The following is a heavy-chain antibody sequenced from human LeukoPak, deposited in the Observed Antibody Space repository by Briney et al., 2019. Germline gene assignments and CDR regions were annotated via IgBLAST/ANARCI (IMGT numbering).Heavy chain of an antibody. CDR3: ARYCSSTSCYLFDY. V-gene: IGHV4-30-4*08. D-gene: IGHD2-2*01. J-gene: IGHJ4*02. Sequence: SETLSLTCTVSGGSISSGDYYWSWIRQPPGKGLEWIGYIYYSGSTYYNPSLESRVAISVDTTKNQFSLKLSSVTAADTAVYYCARYCSSTSCYLFDYWGQGTLVTVSS. CDR1: GGSISSGDYY. CDR2: IYYSGST.